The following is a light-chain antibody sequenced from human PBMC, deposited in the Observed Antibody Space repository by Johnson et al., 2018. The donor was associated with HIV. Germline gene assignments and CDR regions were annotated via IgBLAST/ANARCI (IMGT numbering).Light chain of an antibody. Sequence: QSVLTQPPSVSAAPGQKVTISCSGSNSNIGSNYVSWYQQLPGTAPKLLIYDNNKRPSGIPDRFSGSKSGTSATLGITGLQTGDEADYYCGTWDTSLSPGGVFGSGTKVTVL. J-gene: IGLJ1*01. CDR2: DNN. CDR1: NSNIGSNY. CDR3: GTWDTSLSPGGV. V-gene: IGLV1-51*01.